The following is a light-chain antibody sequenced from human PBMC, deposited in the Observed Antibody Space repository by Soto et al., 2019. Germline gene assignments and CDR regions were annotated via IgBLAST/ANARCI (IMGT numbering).Light chain of an antibody. J-gene: IGLJ2*01. CDR1: SGDVGGYNY. CDR3: SSYTSSSTVV. V-gene: IGLV2-14*01. CDR2: DVS. Sequence: QSALTQPASVSGSPGQSITISCTGTSGDVGGYNYVSWYQQHPGKAPKLMIYDVSNRPSGVSNRFSGYKSGNTASLTISGLQAEDEADYYCSSYTSSSTVVFGGGTKLTVL.